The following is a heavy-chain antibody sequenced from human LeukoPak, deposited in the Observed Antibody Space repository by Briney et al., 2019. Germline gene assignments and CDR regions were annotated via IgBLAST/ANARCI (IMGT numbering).Heavy chain of an antibody. CDR3: ARRLRTAMVEYYFDY. Sequence: GESLKISFKGSGYSFTSYWIGWVRQMPGKGLEWMGIIYPGDSDTRYSPSFQGQVTISADKSISTAYLQWSSLKASDTAMYYCARRLRTAMVEYYFDYWGQGTLVTVSS. V-gene: IGHV5-51*01. CDR2: IYPGDSDT. CDR1: GYSFTSYW. D-gene: IGHD5-18*01. J-gene: IGHJ4*02.